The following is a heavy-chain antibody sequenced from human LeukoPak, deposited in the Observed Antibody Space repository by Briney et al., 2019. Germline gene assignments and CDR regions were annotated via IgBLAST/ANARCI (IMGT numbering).Heavy chain of an antibody. D-gene: IGHD3-9*01. CDR2: INPNSGGT. Sequence: AASVKVSCKAYGYTFTVNYLHWVRQAPGQGLEWMGWINPNSGGTNYAQKFQGRVTMTRDTSISTAYMELSRLRSDDTAVYYCAREDYFDWLLYLFYWGQGTLVTVSS. CDR3: AREDYFDWLLYLFY. V-gene: IGHV1-2*02. J-gene: IGHJ4*02. CDR1: GYTFTVNY.